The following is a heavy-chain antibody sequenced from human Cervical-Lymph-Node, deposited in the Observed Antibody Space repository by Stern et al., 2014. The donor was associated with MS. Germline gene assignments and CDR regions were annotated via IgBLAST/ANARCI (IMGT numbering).Heavy chain of an antibody. V-gene: IGHV1-69*01. Sequence: VQLVESGAEVKRPGSSLTVSCKASGGTFSSIEISWVRQAPGQGLEWLGGISPMFGTTNYAQNVQGRVTIIADESTSTVNMELSSLRSEDTAVYYCVRDQGGIAGSWGQGTLVTVSS. D-gene: IGHD6-13*01. CDR3: VRDQGGIAGS. CDR2: ISPMFGTT. J-gene: IGHJ4*02. CDR1: GGTFSSIE.